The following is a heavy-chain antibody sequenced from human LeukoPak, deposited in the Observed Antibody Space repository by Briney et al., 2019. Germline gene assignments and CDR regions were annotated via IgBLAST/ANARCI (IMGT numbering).Heavy chain of an antibody. D-gene: IGHD2-15*01. CDR2: IKPDGSGK. CDR1: GFTFSSHW. J-gene: IGHJ4*01. V-gene: IGHV3-7*03. CDR3: ARPSCSGGTCFDY. Sequence: PGGSLTLSCAASGFTFSSHWMSWVRQAPGKGPEWVAHIKPDGSGKYYVESMEGRFSISRDNAKNSLFLQMNSLRAEDTAVYYCARPSCSGGTCFDYWGHGVLVTVSS.